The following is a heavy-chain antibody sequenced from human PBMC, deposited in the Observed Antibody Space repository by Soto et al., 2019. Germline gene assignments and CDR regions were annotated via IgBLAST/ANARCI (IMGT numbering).Heavy chain of an antibody. CDR2: XXYXGXX. CDR1: GGYISSYY. CDR3: ARAFGSTMPSLF. J-gene: IGHJ4*02. D-gene: IGHD2-2*01. Sequence: PSETLSLTCTVSGGYISSYYCTWIRQPPGKGLEWXGYXXYXGXXXYXXSLKSRVTMSIDTSKNQFSLKLSSVTAADTAVYYCARAFGSTMPSLFWGQGTLVTVSS. V-gene: IGHV4-59*01.